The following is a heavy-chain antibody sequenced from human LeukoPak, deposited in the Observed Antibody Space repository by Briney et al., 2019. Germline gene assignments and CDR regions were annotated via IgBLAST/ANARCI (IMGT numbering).Heavy chain of an antibody. CDR3: ARGRKDYGDYYFDS. Sequence: ASVKVSCKASGYTFTSYGITWVRQAPGQRLEWMGWISAYNGNTNSAQKLQGRVTMTTDTSTSTAYMELRSLRSDDTAVYYCARGRKDYGDYYFDSWGQGTLVTVSS. CDR1: GYTFTSYG. J-gene: IGHJ4*02. V-gene: IGHV1-18*01. D-gene: IGHD4-17*01. CDR2: ISAYNGNT.